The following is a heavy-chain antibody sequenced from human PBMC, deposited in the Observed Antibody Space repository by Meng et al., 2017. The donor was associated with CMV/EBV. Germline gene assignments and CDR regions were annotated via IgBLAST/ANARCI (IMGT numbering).Heavy chain of an antibody. D-gene: IGHD5-18*01. CDR3: AGTPQRVQLWLELLRY. CDR1: GGSISSSSYY. CDR2: IYYSGST. V-gene: IGHV4-39*07. J-gene: IGHJ4*02. Sequence: SETLSLTCTVSGGSISSSSYYWGWIRQPPGKGLEWIGSIYYSGSTYYNPSLKSRVTISVDTSKNQFSLKLSSVTAADTAVYYCAGTPQRVQLWLELLRYWGQGTLVTVSS.